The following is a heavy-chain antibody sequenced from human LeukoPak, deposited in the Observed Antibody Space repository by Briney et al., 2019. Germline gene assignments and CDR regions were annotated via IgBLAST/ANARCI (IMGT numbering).Heavy chain of an antibody. CDR3: AKHGRRGWFDP. Sequence: SETLSLTCTVSGGSISGYYWSWIRQSPGKGLEWIGYIYYSGSTNYNPSLKSRVTISLDTSKNQFSLKLSFVTAADTAVYYCAKHGRRGWFDPWGQGTLVTVSS. CDR2: IYYSGST. CDR1: GGSISGYY. J-gene: IGHJ5*02. D-gene: IGHD6-6*01. V-gene: IGHV4-59*08.